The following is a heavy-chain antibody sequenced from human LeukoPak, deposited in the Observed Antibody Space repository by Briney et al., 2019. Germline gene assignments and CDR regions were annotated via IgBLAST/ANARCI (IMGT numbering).Heavy chain of an antibody. CDR1: GYTFTSYD. CDR2: MNPNCGNT. V-gene: IGHV1-8*01. J-gene: IGHJ4*02. CDR3: ARAGNQQPWALYYFDY. Sequence: ASVKLSCKSSGYTFTSYDINWVRQATGQGLEWVGWMNPNCGNTGSAQKIQGRVTMTKNTSTSTAYMELSSLRSEDTAVYYCARAGNQQPWALYYFDYSGQGTLVTVSS. D-gene: IGHD6-13*01.